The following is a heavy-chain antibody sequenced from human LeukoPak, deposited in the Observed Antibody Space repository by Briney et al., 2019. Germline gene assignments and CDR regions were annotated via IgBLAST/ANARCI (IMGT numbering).Heavy chain of an antibody. V-gene: IGHV4-61*01. CDR2: IYHTGST. D-gene: IGHD1-26*01. J-gene: IGHJ4*02. CDR3: ARGGSYFGN. CDR1: GGSVYSDTYH. Sequence: SETLSLTCTVSGGSVYSDTYHWSWIRQPPGRGLEWIGYIYHTGSTKYNSSLQSRVTISVDKSKNQFSLKLSSVTAADTAVYYCARGGSYFGNWGQGTLVTVSS.